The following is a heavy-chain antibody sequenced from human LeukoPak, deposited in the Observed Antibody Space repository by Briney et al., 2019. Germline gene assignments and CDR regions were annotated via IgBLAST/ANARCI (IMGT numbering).Heavy chain of an antibody. CDR2: ISSSSSTI. J-gene: IGHJ4*02. D-gene: IGHD3-9*01. V-gene: IGHV3-48*01. Sequence: GGSLRLSCAASGFTFSSYSMNWVRQAPGKGLEWVSYISSSSSTIYYADSVKGRFTISRDNAKNSLYLQMNSLGAEDTAVYYCARGSYYDILTGYYPFDYRGQGTLVTVSS. CDR1: GFTFSSYS. CDR3: ARGSYYDILTGYYPFDY.